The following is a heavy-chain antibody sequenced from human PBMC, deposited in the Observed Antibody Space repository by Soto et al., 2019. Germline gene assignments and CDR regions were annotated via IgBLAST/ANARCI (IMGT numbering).Heavy chain of an antibody. J-gene: IGHJ4*02. D-gene: IGHD6-13*01. CDR2: ITSNSGTI. CDR3: ARDLWYGLSWYSADY. V-gene: IGHV3-48*01. Sequence: PGGSLRLSCAVSGFNFNDYAMNWVRQAPGKGLEWISYITSNSGTIGYADSVKGRFTISRDNAKNSLYLQMNSLRVEDTAIYYCARDLWYGLSWYSADYWGRGTLVTVSS. CDR1: GFNFNDYA.